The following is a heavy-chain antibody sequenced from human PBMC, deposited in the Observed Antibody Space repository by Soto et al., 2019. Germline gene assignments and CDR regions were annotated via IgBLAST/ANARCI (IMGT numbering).Heavy chain of an antibody. V-gene: IGHV5-51*01. CDR3: ARHGCSSSSRHGGVDY. CDR2: TYPGDSDT. Sequence: PGESLKISCKGSGYSFTNYWIGWVRQMPGKGLEWMGITYPGDSDTRYNPSFQGQVTISLDKSISTAFLQWSSLKASDTAMYYCARHGCSSSSRHGGVDYWGQGSLVIVSS. CDR1: GYSFTNYW. D-gene: IGHD2-2*01. J-gene: IGHJ4*02.